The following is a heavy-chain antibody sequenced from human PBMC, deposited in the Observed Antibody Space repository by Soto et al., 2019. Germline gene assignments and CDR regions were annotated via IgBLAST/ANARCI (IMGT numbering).Heavy chain of an antibody. D-gene: IGHD4-17*01. Sequence: QVQLVESGGGVVQPGWSLRLSCAASGFTLSSFGMHWVRQAPGKGLEWVAVVSYNGFNENYADSVKGRFIISXXXXKXXXXXXXXXXXXEDTAVYYCAKVGEDGDYDGYFDYWGQGTLVTVSS. V-gene: IGHV3-30*03. J-gene: IGHJ4*02. CDR1: GFTLSSFG. CDR2: VSYNGFNE. CDR3: AKVGEDGDYDGYFDY.